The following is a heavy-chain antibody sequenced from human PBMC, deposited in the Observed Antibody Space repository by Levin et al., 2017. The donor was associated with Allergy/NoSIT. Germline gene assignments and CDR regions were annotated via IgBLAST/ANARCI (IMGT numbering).Heavy chain of an antibody. J-gene: IGHJ4*02. CDR2: ITRTSRTI. V-gene: IGHV3-48*01. D-gene: IGHD7-27*01. CDR1: GFILRTSD. Sequence: SCAASGFILRTSDMNWVRQAPGKGLEWISFITRTSRTISYADSVKGRFTVSRDNAKNSLYLDMNSLRAEDTAVYYCVTDESGDEDFDYWGQGTLVTVSS. CDR3: VTDESGDEDFDY.